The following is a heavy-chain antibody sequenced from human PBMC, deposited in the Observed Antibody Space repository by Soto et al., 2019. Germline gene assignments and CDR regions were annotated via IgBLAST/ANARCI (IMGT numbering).Heavy chain of an antibody. D-gene: IGHD2-8*01. J-gene: IGHJ6*02. CDR2: INPKNGGT. Sequence: ASVKVSCKASGYSFANYTIHWVRQATGKGLEWLGRINPKNGGTRTAQKFKGWVTMTRDRSISTVYMELTRLRSDDTAVYFCARGHSTDCSNGVCSFFYNHEMDVWGQGTTVTVSS. V-gene: IGHV1-2*04. CDR1: GYSFANYT. CDR3: ARGHSTDCSNGVCSFFYNHEMDV.